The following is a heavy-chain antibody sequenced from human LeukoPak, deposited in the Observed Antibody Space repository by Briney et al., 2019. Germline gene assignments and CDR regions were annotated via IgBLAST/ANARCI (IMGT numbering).Heavy chain of an antibody. CDR3: ARARTLQYYYGSGSYSGWFDP. CDR1: GGSFSGYY. J-gene: IGHJ5*02. Sequence: SETLSVTCAVYGGSFSGYYWGWIRQPPGKGLEWIGEINHSGSTNYNPSLKSRVTISVDTSKNQFSLKLSSVTAADTAVYYCARARTLQYYYGSGSYSGWFDPWGQGTLVTVSS. CDR2: INHSGST. D-gene: IGHD3-10*01. V-gene: IGHV4-34*01.